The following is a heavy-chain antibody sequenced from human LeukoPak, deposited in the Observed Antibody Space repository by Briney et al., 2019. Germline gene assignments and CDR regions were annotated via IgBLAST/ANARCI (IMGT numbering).Heavy chain of an antibody. J-gene: IGHJ6*02. CDR2: IKQDGSEK. CDR3: ARDRGSSWYPSYYYGMDV. V-gene: IGHV3-7*01. D-gene: IGHD6-13*01. Sequence: TGGSLRLSCAASGFTFSSYRMSWVRQAPGKGLEWVANIKQDGSEKYYVDSVKGRFTISRDNAKNSLYLQMNSLRAEDTAVYYCARDRGSSWYPSYYYGMDVWGQGTTVTVSS. CDR1: GFTFSSYR.